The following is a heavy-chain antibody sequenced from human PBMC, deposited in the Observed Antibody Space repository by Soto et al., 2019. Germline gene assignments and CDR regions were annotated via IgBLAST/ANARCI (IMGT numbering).Heavy chain of an antibody. V-gene: IGHV1-3*01. D-gene: IGHD7-27*01. CDR2: INAGLGDT. CDR1: GYTFPSYA. J-gene: IGHJ4*02. Sequence: QVPLVQSGAEVKKPGASVKVSCKASGYTFPSYAMHWVRQAPGQRLEWMGWINAGLGDTKYSQKFQDRVTISRDTSASTAYMELTSLRSEDTAVYYCARDTGDGTFDFWGQGTLVTVSS. CDR3: ARDTGDGTFDF.